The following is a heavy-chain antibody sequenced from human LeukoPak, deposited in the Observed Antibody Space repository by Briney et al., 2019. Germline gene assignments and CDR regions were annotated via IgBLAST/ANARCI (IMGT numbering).Heavy chain of an antibody. CDR1: GGSISSGGYY. J-gene: IGHJ5*02. CDR3: ARNLGSGWELLWFDH. V-gene: IGHV4-31*03. CDR2: IYYSGST. D-gene: IGHD1-26*01. Sequence: SQTLSLTCTVSGGSISSGGYYWSWIRQHPGKGLEWIGYIYYSGSTYYNPSLKGRVTISVDTSKNQFSLKLSSVTAADTAVYYCARNLGSGWELLWFDHWGQGTLVTVSS.